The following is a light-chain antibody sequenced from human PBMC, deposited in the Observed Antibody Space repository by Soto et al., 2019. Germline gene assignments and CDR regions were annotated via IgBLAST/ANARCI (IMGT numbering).Light chain of an antibody. J-gene: IGLJ1*01. CDR3: CSYAGSPRYV. Sequence: QSALTQPRSVSGSPGQSVTISCTGTSSDVGYYNYVSWYQQHPGKAPKVMIYDVSERPSGVPDRFSGSKSGNTASLTISGLQAEDEAEYYCCSYAGSPRYVFGTGTKVTVL. CDR1: SSDVGYYNY. V-gene: IGLV2-11*01. CDR2: DVS.